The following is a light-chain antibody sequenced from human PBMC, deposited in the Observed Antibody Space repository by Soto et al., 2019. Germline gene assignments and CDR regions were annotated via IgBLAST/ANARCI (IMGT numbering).Light chain of an antibody. Sequence: DIQMTQSPSSVSASVGDRVTITCRASQDISNWLAWYQQKPGKAPKLLIYAASSLQSGVPSRFSGSGSGTDFTLTINSLQPEYFANYDSKQVYSFPYTFGQRSKVDIK. CDR2: AAS. V-gene: IGKV1-12*01. CDR1: QDISNW. CDR3: KQVYSFPYT. J-gene: IGKJ2*01.